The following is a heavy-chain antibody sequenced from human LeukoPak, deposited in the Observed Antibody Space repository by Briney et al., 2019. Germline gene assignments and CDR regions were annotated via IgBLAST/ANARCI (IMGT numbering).Heavy chain of an antibody. CDR2: ISAYNGNT. D-gene: IGHD2-8*01. Sequence: ASVKVSCKASGYTFTSYGISWVRQAPGQGLEWMGWISAYNGNTNYAQKLQGRVTMTTDTSTSTAYMELRSLRSDDTAVYYCARDDGYCTNGVCRLGRLDYYFDYWGQGTLVTVSS. J-gene: IGHJ4*02. CDR3: ARDDGYCTNGVCRLGRLDYYFDY. V-gene: IGHV1-18*01. CDR1: GYTFTSYG.